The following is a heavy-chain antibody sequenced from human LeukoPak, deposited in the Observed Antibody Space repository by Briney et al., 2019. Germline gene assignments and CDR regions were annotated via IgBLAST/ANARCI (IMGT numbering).Heavy chain of an antibody. D-gene: IGHD5-12*01. J-gene: IGHJ4*02. CDR3: ASSGYDLSGFDY. Sequence: SETLSLTCTVSGGSVSSGSYYWSWIRQPPGKGLEWIGYIYYSGSTNYNPSLKSRVTISVDTSKNQFSLKLSSMTAADTAVYYCASSGYDLSGFDYWGQGTLVTVSS. V-gene: IGHV4-61*01. CDR2: IYYSGST. CDR1: GGSVSSGSYY.